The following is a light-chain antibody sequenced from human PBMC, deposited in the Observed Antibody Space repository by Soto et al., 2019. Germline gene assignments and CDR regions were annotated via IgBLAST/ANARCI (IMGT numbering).Light chain of an antibody. Sequence: DIPVTQSPTSLSASIGSRVTITCRTSLGISGYLAWFQQKPGKAPKSLIYATSTLQTGVPSRFSGSGSGTEFTLTISSLQPEDFATYYCQQYSSFPLAFGGGTKVEIK. CDR2: ATS. CDR3: QQYSSFPLA. J-gene: IGKJ4*01. CDR1: LGISGY. V-gene: IGKV1-16*01.